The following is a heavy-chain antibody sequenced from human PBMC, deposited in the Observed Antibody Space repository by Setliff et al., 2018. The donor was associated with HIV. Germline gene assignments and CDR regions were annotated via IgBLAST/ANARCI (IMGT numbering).Heavy chain of an antibody. V-gene: IGHV4-30-4*01. D-gene: IGHD6-19*01. CDR1: GASINSGDSY. Sequence: SETLSLTCTVSGASINSGDSYWTWIRQSPGKGLEWIGFIYYSGSNYYNPSLKSRISISLDAFKSQFSLWLTSVTAADTAVYYCARGRWGGGAGAPSYYFDSWGQGTLVTVSS. J-gene: IGHJ4*02. CDR2: IYYSGSN. CDR3: ARGRWGGGAGAPSYYFDS.